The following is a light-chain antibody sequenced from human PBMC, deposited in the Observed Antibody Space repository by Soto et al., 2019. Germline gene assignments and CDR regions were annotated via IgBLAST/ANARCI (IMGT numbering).Light chain of an antibody. V-gene: IGKV3-20*01. CDR2: GAS. CDR1: QSVSSSY. Sequence: EIVLTQSPGTLSLSPGERATLSCRASQSVSSSYLAWYQQKPGQAPRLLIDGASSRATGIPDRFSGSGSGTDFPLTISRLEPEDFAVYYWQQYGSSRTFGQGTKVEIK. J-gene: IGKJ1*01. CDR3: QQYGSSRT.